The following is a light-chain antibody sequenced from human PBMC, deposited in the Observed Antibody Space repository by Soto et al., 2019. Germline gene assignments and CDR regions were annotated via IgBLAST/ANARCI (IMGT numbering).Light chain of an antibody. Sequence: EIVMTQSPATLSVSPGERATLSCRASKSVSSNLAWYQQKPGQAPRILIYGASTRATGIPARFSGSGSGTEFTLTISSLQSEDFEVYYCQQYNNWPPITFGQGTRLEIK. J-gene: IGKJ5*01. V-gene: IGKV3-15*01. CDR2: GAS. CDR3: QQYNNWPPIT. CDR1: KSVSSN.